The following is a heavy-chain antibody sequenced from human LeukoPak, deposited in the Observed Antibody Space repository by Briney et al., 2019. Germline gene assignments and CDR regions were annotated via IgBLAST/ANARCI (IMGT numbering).Heavy chain of an antibody. CDR3: ARAGYCSGGSCYNRYYYYYGMDV. CDR2: INHSGST. V-gene: IGHV4-34*01. D-gene: IGHD2-15*01. CDR1: GGSFSGYC. Sequence: SETLSLTCAVYGGSFSGYCWSWIRQPPGKGLEWIGEINHSGSTNYNPSLKSRVTISVDTSKNQFSLKLSSVTAADTAVYYCARAGYCSGGSCYNRYYYYYGMDVWGQGTTVTVSS. J-gene: IGHJ6*02.